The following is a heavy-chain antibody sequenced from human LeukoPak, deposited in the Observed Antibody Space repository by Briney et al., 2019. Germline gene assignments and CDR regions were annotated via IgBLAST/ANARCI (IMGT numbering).Heavy chain of an antibody. CDR3: AWDKRGLLDY. V-gene: IGHV1-46*01. J-gene: IGHJ4*02. Sequence: GASVNVSCKASGYTFTIYHIHWVRQAPGRGLEWVGVINPSDDSTTYAQGFEGRLTMTRETSTSAHYMYVSGLTSEETAGYFCAWDKRGLLDYWGQGTLVVVSS. D-gene: IGHD3-22*01. CDR2: INPSDDST. CDR1: GYTFTIYH.